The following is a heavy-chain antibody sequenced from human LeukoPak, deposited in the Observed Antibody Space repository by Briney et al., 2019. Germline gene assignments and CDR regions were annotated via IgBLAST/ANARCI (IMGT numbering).Heavy chain of an antibody. J-gene: IGHJ4*02. CDR2: ISSSGSTI. D-gene: IGHD3-10*01. CDR3: ARDQGGGSYDY. V-gene: IGHV3-48*03. CDR1: GFTFSSYE. Sequence: GGSLRLSCAASGFTFSSYEMNWVRQAPGKGLEWVSYISSSGSTIYYADSVKGRFTISRDNAKNSLYLQMNSLRAEDTAVYYCARDQGGGSYDYWGQGTLVTVSS.